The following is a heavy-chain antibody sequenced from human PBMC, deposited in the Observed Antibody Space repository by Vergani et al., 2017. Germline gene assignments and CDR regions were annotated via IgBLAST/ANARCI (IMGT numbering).Heavy chain of an antibody. CDR3: AKGRPKFMDSSRFSDFDY. D-gene: IGHD6-13*01. Sequence: EVQLVESGGVVVQPGGSLRPSCAASGFTFDDYTMHWVRQAPGKGLEWVSLISWDGGSTYYADSVKGRFTISRDNSKNSLYLQMNSLRTEDTALYYCAKGRPKFMDSSRFSDFDYWGQGTLVTVSS. V-gene: IGHV3-43*01. CDR1: GFTFDDYT. J-gene: IGHJ4*02. CDR2: ISWDGGST.